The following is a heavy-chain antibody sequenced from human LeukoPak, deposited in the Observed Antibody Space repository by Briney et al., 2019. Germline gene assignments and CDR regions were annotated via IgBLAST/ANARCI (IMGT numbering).Heavy chain of an antibody. CDR1: GASVTTDY. V-gene: IGHV4-59*08. D-gene: IGHD3-9*01. Sequence: SETLSLTCDVSGASVTTDYWSWIRQPPGKGLEWIGYIYNSGDTDYNPSLKSRLTISVDTSKNQFSLTLSSATAADTAVYYCAGRGQRYFRDWGQGTLVTVSP. CDR2: IYNSGDT. CDR3: AGRGQRYFRD. J-gene: IGHJ1*01.